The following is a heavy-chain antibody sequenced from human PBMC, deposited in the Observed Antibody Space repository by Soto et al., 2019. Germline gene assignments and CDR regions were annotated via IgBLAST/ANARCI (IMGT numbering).Heavy chain of an antibody. J-gene: IGHJ5*02. Sequence: QLQLQESGPGLVKPSETLSLTCTVSGGSVTSSSYLWGWIRQPPGKGLECIGSVYHSGSTFYNPSLKSRLTISVDTSENQFSLKLTSVTAADTAVYYCARLTYNHGSGSYPWFDPWGQGTLVTVSS. CDR2: VYHSGST. CDR1: GGSVTSSSYL. V-gene: IGHV4-39*01. D-gene: IGHD3-10*01. CDR3: ARLTYNHGSGSYPWFDP.